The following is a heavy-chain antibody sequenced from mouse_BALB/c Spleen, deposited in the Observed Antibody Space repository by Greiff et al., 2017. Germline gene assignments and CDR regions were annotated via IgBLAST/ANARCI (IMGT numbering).Heavy chain of an antibody. Sequence: QVQLKQSGAELARPGASVKMSCKASGYTFTSYTMHWVKQRPGQGLEWIGYINPSSGYTNYNQKFKDKATLTADKSSSTAYMQLSSLTSEDSAVYYCARSAITGGFAYWGQGTLVTVSA. CDR2: INPSSGYT. CDR3: ARSAITGGFAY. V-gene: IGHV1-4*01. CDR1: GYTFTSYT. J-gene: IGHJ3*01. D-gene: IGHD1-2*01.